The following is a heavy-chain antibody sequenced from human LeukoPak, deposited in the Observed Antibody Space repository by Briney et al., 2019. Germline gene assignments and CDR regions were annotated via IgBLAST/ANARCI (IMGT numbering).Heavy chain of an antibody. J-gene: IGHJ4*02. CDR3: ARDGSSGSDY. CDR1: GFTFSSYA. Sequence: PGRSLRLSCAASGFTFSSYAMHWVRQAPGKGLEWVAVISYDGSNKYYADSVKGRFTISRDNSKNTLYLQMNSLRAEDTAVYYCARDGSSGSDYWGQGTPVTVSS. CDR2: ISYDGSNK. D-gene: IGHD6-19*01. V-gene: IGHV3-30*01.